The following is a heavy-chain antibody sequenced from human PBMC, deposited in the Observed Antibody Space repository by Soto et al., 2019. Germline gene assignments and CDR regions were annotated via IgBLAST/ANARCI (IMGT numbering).Heavy chain of an antibody. D-gene: IGHD3-10*01. CDR1: GYTFTTSW. CDR2: IYPSDSDT. CDR3: ARVNYNAYGMGG. V-gene: IGHV5-51*01. Sequence: PGESLKISCKGSGYTFTTSWIAWVRQMPGKGLEWMGIIYPSDSDTRYSPSFQGQVTLSADKSISTAYLQWSSLKASDTAMYYCARVNYNAYGMGGWGKGTTVTVAS. J-gene: IGHJ6*04.